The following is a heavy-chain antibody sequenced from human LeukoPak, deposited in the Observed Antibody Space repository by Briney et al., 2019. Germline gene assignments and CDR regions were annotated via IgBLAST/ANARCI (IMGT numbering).Heavy chain of an antibody. D-gene: IGHD6-13*01. CDR1: GFTFSSYG. CDR2: RSYDGSKK. CDR3: AKGPSAGYYAFDI. J-gene: IGHJ3*02. V-gene: IGHV3-30*18. Sequence: GGSLRLSCAASGFTFSSYGMHWLCQAPGKGLEWVAVRSYDGSKKYYADSVKGRFTISRDNSKNTLYLQMNSLRAEDTAVYYCAKGPSAGYYAFDIWGQGTMVTVSS.